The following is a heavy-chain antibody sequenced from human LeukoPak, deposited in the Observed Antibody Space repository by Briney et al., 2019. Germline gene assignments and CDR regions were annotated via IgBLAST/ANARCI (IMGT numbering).Heavy chain of an antibody. Sequence: GGSLRLSCAASGFTFSSYAMSWARQAPGKGLEWVSAISGSGGSTYHADSVKGRFTISRDNSKNTLYLQMNSLRAEDTAVYYCANDIVVVPAAKTFDYWGQGTLVTVSS. J-gene: IGHJ4*02. D-gene: IGHD2-2*01. CDR2: ISGSGGST. CDR3: ANDIVVVPAAKTFDY. CDR1: GFTFSSYA. V-gene: IGHV3-23*01.